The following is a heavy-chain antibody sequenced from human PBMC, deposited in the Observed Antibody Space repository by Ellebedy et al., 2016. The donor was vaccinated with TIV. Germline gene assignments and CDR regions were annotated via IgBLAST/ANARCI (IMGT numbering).Heavy chain of an antibody. Sequence: GESLKISXAASGFTFSDYYMSWIRQAPGKGLEWVSYISSSSSYTNYADSVKGRFTISRDNAKNSLYLQMNSLRAEDTAVYYCAREDAGSGSYLSWFDPWGQGTLVTVSS. CDR2: ISSSSSYT. CDR3: AREDAGSGSYLSWFDP. D-gene: IGHD3-10*01. V-gene: IGHV3-11*05. J-gene: IGHJ5*02. CDR1: GFTFSDYY.